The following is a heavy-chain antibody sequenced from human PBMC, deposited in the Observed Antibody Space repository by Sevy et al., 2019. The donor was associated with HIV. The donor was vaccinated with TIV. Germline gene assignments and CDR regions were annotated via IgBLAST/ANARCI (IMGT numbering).Heavy chain of an antibody. D-gene: IGHD3-10*01. J-gene: IGHJ6*03. V-gene: IGHV1-18*01. CDR2: ISAYNGNT. CDR3: ARVEYGSGSYYAYYYYYYMDV. CDR1: GYTFTSYG. Sequence: ASVKVSCKASGYTFTSYGISWVRQAPGQGLEWMGWISAYNGNTNYAQKLQGRVTMTTDTSTSTAHMELRSLRSDDTAVYYCARVEYGSGSYYAYYYYYYMDVWGKGTTVTVSS.